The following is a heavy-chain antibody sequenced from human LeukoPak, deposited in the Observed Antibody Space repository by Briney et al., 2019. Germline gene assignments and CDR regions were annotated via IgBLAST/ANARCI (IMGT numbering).Heavy chain of an antibody. CDR1: IFTFRNAW. J-gene: IGHJ4*02. CDR2: SKGKTDGGTR. Sequence: GGPLRLFCRASIFTFRNAWMMWVREAPGKGVECVDRSKGKTDGGTRDYAAPVKGRFTISRDDSKNTLDLQMNSLKTEDTAVYYCTTRRLYCTSSTCSRSQVAYWGQGTLVTVSS. CDR3: TTRRLYCTSSTCSRSQVAY. V-gene: IGHV3-15*01. D-gene: IGHD2-2*01.